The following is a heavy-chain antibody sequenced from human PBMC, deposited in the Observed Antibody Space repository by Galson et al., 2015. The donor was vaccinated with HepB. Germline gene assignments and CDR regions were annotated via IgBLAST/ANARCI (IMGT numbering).Heavy chain of an antibody. J-gene: IGHJ4*02. Sequence: SVKVSCKASGYTFTGYYMHWVRQAPGQGLEWMGWINPNSGGTNYAQKFQGRVTMTRDTSISTAYMELSRLRSDDTAVYYCARFPGKAMIVVVITKVDYWGQGTLVTVSS. CDR2: INPNSGGT. CDR1: GYTFTGYY. V-gene: IGHV1-2*02. CDR3: ARFPGKAMIVVVITKVDY. D-gene: IGHD3-22*01.